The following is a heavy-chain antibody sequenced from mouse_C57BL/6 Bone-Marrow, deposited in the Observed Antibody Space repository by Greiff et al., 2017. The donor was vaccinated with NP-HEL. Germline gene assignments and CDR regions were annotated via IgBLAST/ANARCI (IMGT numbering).Heavy chain of an antibody. Sequence: QVQLQQPGAELVQPGASVKMSCKASGYTFTSYWITWVKQRPGQGLEWIGDIYPGSGSTNYNEKFKSKATLTVDTSSSTAYMKLSSLTSEDSAVYYCARNYGSSFDYWGQGTTLTVSS. CDR2: IYPGSGST. V-gene: IGHV1-55*01. D-gene: IGHD1-1*01. CDR1: GYTFTSYW. J-gene: IGHJ2*01. CDR3: ARNYGSSFDY.